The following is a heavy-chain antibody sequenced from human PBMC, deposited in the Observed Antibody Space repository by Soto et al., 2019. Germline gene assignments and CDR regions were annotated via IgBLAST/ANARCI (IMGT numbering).Heavy chain of an antibody. CDR2: ISAYNGDT. CDR3: ARDQGAGQYGMDV. CDR1: GYTFTSYG. Sequence: QVQLVQSGAEVKTPGASVKVSCKASGYTFTSYGVSWVRQAPGQGLEWMGWISAYNGDTNYAQKVQGRVTMTTDTSATTTFMALRRQRPVDSAVYYCARDQGAGQYGMDVWGQGTTFTVSS. J-gene: IGHJ6*02. V-gene: IGHV1-18*01.